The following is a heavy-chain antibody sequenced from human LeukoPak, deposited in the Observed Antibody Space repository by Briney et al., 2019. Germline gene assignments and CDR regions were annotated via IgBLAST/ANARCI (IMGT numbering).Heavy chain of an antibody. CDR3: ASLGGVRDPFYYFDY. V-gene: IGHV3-23*01. J-gene: IGHJ4*02. CDR1: GFTFSSYA. Sequence: GGSLRLSCAASGFTFSSYAMSWVRQAPGKGLEWVSAISGSGGSTYYADSVKGRFTISRDNAKNSLYLQMNSLRAEDTAVYYCASLGGVRDPFYYFDYWGQGTLVTVSS. D-gene: IGHD3-10*01. CDR2: ISGSGGST.